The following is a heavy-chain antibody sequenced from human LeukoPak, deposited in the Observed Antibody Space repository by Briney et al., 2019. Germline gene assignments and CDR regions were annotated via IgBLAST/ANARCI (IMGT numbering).Heavy chain of an antibody. D-gene: IGHD3-3*01. CDR2: IYSSGST. CDR1: GDSFSKYY. V-gene: IGHV4-4*07. J-gene: IGHJ4*02. Sequence: SETLSLTCSVSGDSFSKYYWSWIRQPAGKGLEWIGRIYSSGSTNYNPSLKSRVTMSVDTSKNQFSLKVNSVTAADTAVYYCAREVVLDFWSGYIVDYWGQGTLVTVSS. CDR3: AREVVLDFWSGYIVDY.